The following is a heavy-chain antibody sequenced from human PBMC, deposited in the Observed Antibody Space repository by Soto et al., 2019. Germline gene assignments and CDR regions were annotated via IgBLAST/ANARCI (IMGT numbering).Heavy chain of an antibody. D-gene: IGHD3-3*01. CDR3: AKESPPYYDFWSGPRYYYYGMDV. CDR1: GFTFSSYA. CDR2: ISGSGGST. Sequence: GGSLRLSCAASGFTFSSYAMSWVRQAPGKGLEWVSAISGSGGSTYYADSVKGRFTISRDNSKNTLYLQMNSLRAEDTAVYYCAKESPPYYDFWSGPRYYYYGMDVWGQGTTVTVSS. J-gene: IGHJ6*02. V-gene: IGHV3-23*01.